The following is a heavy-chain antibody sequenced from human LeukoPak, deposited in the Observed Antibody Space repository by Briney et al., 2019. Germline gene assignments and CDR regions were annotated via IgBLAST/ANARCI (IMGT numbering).Heavy chain of an antibody. CDR3: ARQYSSGWYFEDY. CDR1: GFTFSSYA. D-gene: IGHD6-19*01. CDR2: ISYDGSNK. V-gene: IGHV3-30*04. J-gene: IGHJ4*02. Sequence: GRSLRLSCAASGFTFSSYAMHWVRQAPGKGLEWVAVISYDGSNKYYADSVKGRFTISRDNSKNTLYLQMNSLRAEDTAVYYCARQYSSGWYFEDYWGQGTLVTVSS.